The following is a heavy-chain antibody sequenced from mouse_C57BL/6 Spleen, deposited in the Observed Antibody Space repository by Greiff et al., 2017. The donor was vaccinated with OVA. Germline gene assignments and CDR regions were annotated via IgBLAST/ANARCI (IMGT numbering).Heavy chain of an antibody. D-gene: IGHD1-1*01. V-gene: IGHV1-9*01. CDR2: ILPGRGST. CDR1: GYTFTGYW. Sequence: VQLQQSGAELMKPGASVKLSCKATGYTFTGYWLEWVKQRPGNGLEWIGEILPGRGSTNYNEKFKGKATFTADTSSNTAYMKLSSLTTEDSAIYYCARMGGSRLFDYWGQGTTLTVSS. CDR3: ARMGGSRLFDY. J-gene: IGHJ2*01.